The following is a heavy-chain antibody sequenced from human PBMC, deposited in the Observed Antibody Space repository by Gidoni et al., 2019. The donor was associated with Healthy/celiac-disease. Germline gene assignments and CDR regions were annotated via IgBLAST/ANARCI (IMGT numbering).Heavy chain of an antibody. V-gene: IGHV3-15*07. CDR3: TTGFYFSSSYFDY. CDR1: GFTFSNAW. D-gene: IGHD6-6*01. J-gene: IGHJ4*02. Sequence: EVQLVEYGGGLVKPGGSLRVSCAASGFTFSNAWMNWVRQAQGKGLEGVGRIKSKTDGGTTDYAAPVKGRFTISRDDSKNTLYLQMNSLKTEDTAVYYCTTGFYFSSSYFDYWGQGTLVTVSS. CDR2: IKSKTDGGTT.